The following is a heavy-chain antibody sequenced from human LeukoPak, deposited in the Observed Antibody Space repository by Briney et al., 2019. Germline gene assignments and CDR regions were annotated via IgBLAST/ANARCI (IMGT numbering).Heavy chain of an antibody. CDR2: ISSSGSTI. V-gene: IGHV3-48*03. CDR3: ARAKLDRWAVDTAMVNY. J-gene: IGHJ4*02. Sequence: PGGSLRLSCAASGFTFSSYEMNWVRQAPGKGLEWVSYISSSGSTIYYADSVKGRFTISRDNAKNSLYLQMNSLRAEDTAVYYCARAKLDRWAVDTAMVNYWGQGTLVTVSS. D-gene: IGHD5-18*01. CDR1: GFTFSSYE.